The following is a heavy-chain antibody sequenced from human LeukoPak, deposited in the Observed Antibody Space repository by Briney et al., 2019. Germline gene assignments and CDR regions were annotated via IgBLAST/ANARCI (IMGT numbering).Heavy chain of an antibody. Sequence: ASVKVSCKASGGTVSRYPISWVRQAPGQGLEWMGGIIPIFGTANYAQKFQGRVTITADESTSTAYMELSSLRSEDTAVYYCARAQTYYDSSGYRYWGQGTLVTVSS. V-gene: IGHV1-69*13. CDR3: ARAQTYYDSSGYRY. D-gene: IGHD3-22*01. CDR2: IIPIFGTA. J-gene: IGHJ4*02. CDR1: GGTVSRYP.